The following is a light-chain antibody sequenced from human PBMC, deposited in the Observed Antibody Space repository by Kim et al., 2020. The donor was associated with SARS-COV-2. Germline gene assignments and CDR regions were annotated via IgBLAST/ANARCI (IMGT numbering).Light chain of an antibody. J-gene: IGLJ2*01. CDR1: KLGDKY. V-gene: IGLV3-1*01. CDR2: QDS. CDR3: QAWDSSTVV. Sequence: SYELTQPPSVSVSPGQTASITCSGDKLGDKYARWYQQKPGQSPVLVIYQDSKRPSGIPERFSGSNSGNTATLTISGTQAMDGADYYCQAWDSSTVVFGGGTQLTVL.